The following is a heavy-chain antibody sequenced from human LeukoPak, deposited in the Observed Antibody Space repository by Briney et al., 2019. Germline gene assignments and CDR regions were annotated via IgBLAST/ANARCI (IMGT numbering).Heavy chain of an antibody. V-gene: IGHV3-48*04. J-gene: IGHJ2*01. CDR2: ISSSSSTI. Sequence: GSLRLSCAASGFTFSSYAMSWVRQAPGKGLEWVSYISSSSSTIYYADSVKGRFTISRDNAKNSLYLQMNSLRAEDTAVYYCARDEASDYGDYVFPYFDLWGRGTLVTVSS. CDR3: ARDEASDYGDYVFPYFDL. D-gene: IGHD4-17*01. CDR1: GFTFSSYA.